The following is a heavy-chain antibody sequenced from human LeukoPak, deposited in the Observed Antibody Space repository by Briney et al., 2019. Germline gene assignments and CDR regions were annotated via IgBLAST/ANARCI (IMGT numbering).Heavy chain of an antibody. V-gene: IGHV1-69*04. CDR1: GGTFSSYA. CDR3: ASVLAYCGGDCYSYFDY. D-gene: IGHD2-21*02. J-gene: IGHJ4*02. CDR2: IIPILGIA. Sequence: SVKVSCKASGGTFSSYAISWVRQAPGQGVEWMGRIIPILGIANYAQKFQGRVTITADKSTSTAYMELSSLRSEDTAVYYCASVLAYCGGDCYSYFDYWGQGTLVTVSS.